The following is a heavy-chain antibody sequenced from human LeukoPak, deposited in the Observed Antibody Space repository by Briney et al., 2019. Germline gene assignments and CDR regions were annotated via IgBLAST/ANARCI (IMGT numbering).Heavy chain of an antibody. CDR2: IYYSGST. J-gene: IGHJ4*02. V-gene: IGHV4-61*08. CDR1: GGSVSSGGYY. Sequence: SETLSLTCTVSGGSVSSGGYYWSWIRQHPGKGLEWIGYIYYSGSTNYNPSLKSRVTISVDTSKNQFSLKLSSVTAADTAVYYCAGSRAAAGIGSFDYWGQGTLVTVSS. D-gene: IGHD6-13*01. CDR3: AGSRAAAGIGSFDY.